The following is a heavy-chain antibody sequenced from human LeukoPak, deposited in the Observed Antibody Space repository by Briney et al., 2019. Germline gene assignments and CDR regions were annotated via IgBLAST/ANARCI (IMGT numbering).Heavy chain of an antibody. Sequence: PSETLSLTCTVSGGSISSYYWSWIRQPPGKGLEWIGYIYYSGSTNYNPSLKSRVTISVDTSKNQFSLKLSSVTAADTAVYYCAREARALYYDSSGYFDYWGQGTLVTVSS. CDR3: AREARALYYDSSGYFDY. D-gene: IGHD3-22*01. CDR2: IYYSGST. V-gene: IGHV4-59*01. CDR1: GGSISSYY. J-gene: IGHJ4*02.